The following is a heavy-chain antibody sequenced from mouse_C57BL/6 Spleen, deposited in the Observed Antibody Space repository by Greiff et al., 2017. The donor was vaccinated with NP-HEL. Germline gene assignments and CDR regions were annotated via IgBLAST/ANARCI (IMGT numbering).Heavy chain of an antibody. D-gene: IGHD1-1*01. CDR1: GYAFSSSW. CDR2: IYPGDGDT. Sequence: VQLQQSGPELVKPGASVKISCKASGYAFSSSWMNWVKQRPGKGLEWIGRIYPGDGDTNYNGKFKGKATLTADNSSSTAYMQLSSLTSEDSAVYFYASYGSSLYAMDYWGQGTSVTVSS. J-gene: IGHJ4*01. CDR3: ASYGSSLYAMDY. V-gene: IGHV1-82*01.